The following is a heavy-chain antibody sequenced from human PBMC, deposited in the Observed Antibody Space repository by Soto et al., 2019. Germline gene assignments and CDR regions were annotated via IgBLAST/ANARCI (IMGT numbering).Heavy chain of an antibody. J-gene: IGHJ4*02. V-gene: IGHV4-59*01. CDR1: GGSISSYY. CDR3: ARMTFDDYFDD. Sequence: SETLSFTCTVSGGSISSYYWSWIRQPPGKGLEWIGYIYYSGSTNYNPSLKSRVTISVDTSKNQFSLKLSSVTAADTAVYYCARMTFDDYFDDWGQGTLVTVSS. CDR2: IYYSGST. D-gene: IGHD2-21*02.